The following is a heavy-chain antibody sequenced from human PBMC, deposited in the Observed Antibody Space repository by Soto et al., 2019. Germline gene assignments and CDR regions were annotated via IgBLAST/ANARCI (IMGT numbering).Heavy chain of an antibody. Sequence: SETLFLTCSVYGGSFSGYYWSWIRQPPGKGLEWIGEINHSGSTNYNPSLKSRVTISVDTSKNQFSLKLSSVTAADTAVYYCAREGPGYCSSTSCYAPTCNWFDPWGQGTLVTVSS. CDR1: GGSFSGYY. CDR2: INHSGST. J-gene: IGHJ5*02. D-gene: IGHD2-2*01. V-gene: IGHV4-34*01. CDR3: AREGPGYCSSTSCYAPTCNWFDP.